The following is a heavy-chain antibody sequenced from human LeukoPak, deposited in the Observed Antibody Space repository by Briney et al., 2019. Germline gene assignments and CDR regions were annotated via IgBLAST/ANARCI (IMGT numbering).Heavy chain of an antibody. CDR1: GGSFSSEA. Sequence: SVKVSCRAFGGSFSSEAISWVRQAPGQGLERMGGVIPIFGTANYAQKFQGRVTITTDESTSTAYMEVSSLRSEDTAVYYCGRKAGDCGGGSCYPIDYWGQGTLVTVSS. D-gene: IGHD2-15*01. CDR2: VIPIFGTA. CDR3: GRKAGDCGGGSCYPIDY. V-gene: IGHV1-69*05. J-gene: IGHJ4*02.